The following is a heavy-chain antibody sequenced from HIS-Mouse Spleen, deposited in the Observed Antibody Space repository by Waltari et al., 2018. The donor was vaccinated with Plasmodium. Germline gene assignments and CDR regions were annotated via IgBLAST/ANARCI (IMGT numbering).Heavy chain of an antibody. J-gene: IGHJ4*02. D-gene: IGHD1-26*01. V-gene: IGHV4-34*01. Sequence: QVQLQQWGAGLLTPSETLSLTCAVYGGSFSGYYWSGIRQPPGKGLEWIGEINHSGSTNYNPSLKSRVTISVDTSKNQFSLKLSSVTAADTAVYYCARGGIVGATIDYWGQGTLVTVSS. CDR2: INHSGST. CDR1: GGSFSGYY. CDR3: ARGGIVGATIDY.